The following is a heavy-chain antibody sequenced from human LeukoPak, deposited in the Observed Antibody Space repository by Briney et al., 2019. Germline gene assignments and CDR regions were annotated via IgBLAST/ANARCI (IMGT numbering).Heavy chain of an antibody. J-gene: IGHJ6*02. CDR2: INPNSGGT. Sequence: ASVKVSCKASGYTFTGYYMHWVRQAPGQGLEWMGWINPNSGGTNYAQKFQGRGTMTRDTSISTAYMELSRLRSDDTAVYYCARDSLGTCSSTSCPLYYYYGMDVWGQGTTVTVSS. CDR3: ARDSLGTCSSTSCPLYYYYGMDV. V-gene: IGHV1-2*02. CDR1: GYTFTGYY. D-gene: IGHD2-2*01.